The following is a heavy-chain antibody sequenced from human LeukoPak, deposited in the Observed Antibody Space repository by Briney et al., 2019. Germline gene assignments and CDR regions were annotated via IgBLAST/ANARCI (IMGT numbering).Heavy chain of an antibody. V-gene: IGHV4-34*01. CDR2: INHSGST. J-gene: IGHJ6*03. Sequence: SETLSLTCAVYGGSFSGYYWSWIRQPPGKGLEWIGEINHSGSTNYNPSLKSRVTISVDTSKNQFSLKLSSVTAADTAVYYCARGGSYSLRYYYYMDVWGKGTTVTISS. CDR3: ARGGSYSLRYYYYMDV. D-gene: IGHD1-26*01. CDR1: GGSFSGYY.